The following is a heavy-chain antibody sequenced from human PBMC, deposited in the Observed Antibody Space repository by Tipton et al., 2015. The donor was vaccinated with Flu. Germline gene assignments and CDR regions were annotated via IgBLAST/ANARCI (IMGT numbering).Heavy chain of an antibody. CDR1: SGSIRSTNYF. D-gene: IGHD3/OR15-3a*01. Sequence: TLSLTCTVSSGSIRSTNYFCAWIRQPPGKRLELIGSIFPSGTTYYNPSLKSRVTISVDTSKNQFSLKLSSATAADTAVYYCARHRRLSDFWTWGQGTLVTVSS. J-gene: IGHJ4*02. CDR3: ARHRRLSDFWT. CDR2: IFPSGTT. V-gene: IGHV4-39*01.